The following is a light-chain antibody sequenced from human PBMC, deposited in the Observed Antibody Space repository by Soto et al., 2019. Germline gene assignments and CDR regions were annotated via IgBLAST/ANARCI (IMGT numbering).Light chain of an antibody. CDR2: DAS. V-gene: IGKV3-11*01. CDR3: QPRSNWPWT. J-gene: IGKJ1*01. Sequence: EIVLTQSPSPLSLSPGERATLSCRASQSVSSYLAWYQQKPGQAPRLLIYDASNRATGIPARFSGSGSGTDFTLTISSLEPEDFAVYYCQPRSNWPWTFGQGTKVDIK. CDR1: QSVSSY.